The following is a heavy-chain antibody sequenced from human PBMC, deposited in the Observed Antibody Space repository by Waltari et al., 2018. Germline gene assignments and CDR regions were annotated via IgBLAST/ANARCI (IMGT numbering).Heavy chain of an antibody. Sequence: QVHLVESGGGVVQPGGSLGLACAASGFSFNNYALHWVRQAPGKGLEWVAVVWHDGSYKFYADSVKGRFTISRDNSKNTLYFQMNSLRAEDTAMYYCAKDGSASRLVRYYLDHWGPGTLVTVSS. CDR3: AKDGSASRLVRYYLDH. CDR2: VWHDGSYK. D-gene: IGHD2-8*02. J-gene: IGHJ4*02. V-gene: IGHV3-33*06. CDR1: GFSFNNYA.